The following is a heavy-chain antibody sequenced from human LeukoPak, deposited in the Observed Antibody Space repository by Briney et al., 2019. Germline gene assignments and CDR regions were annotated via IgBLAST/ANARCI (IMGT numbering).Heavy chain of an antibody. J-gene: IGHJ6*02. D-gene: IGHD5-18*01. CDR1: GFTFGDYA. Sequence: GGSLRLSCTASGFTFGDYAMSWVRQAPGKGLEWVGFIRSKAYGGTTEYAASVKGRFTISRDDSKSIAYLQMNSLKTEDTAVYYCTRALDTAMVHYYYGMDVWGQGTTVTVSS. V-gene: IGHV3-49*04. CDR2: IRSKAYGGTT. CDR3: TRALDTAMVHYYYGMDV.